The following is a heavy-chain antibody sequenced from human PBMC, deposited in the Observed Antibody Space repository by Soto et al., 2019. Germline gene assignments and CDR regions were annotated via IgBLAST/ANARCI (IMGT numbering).Heavy chain of an antibody. CDR1: GFTFRNYG. D-gene: IGHD4-17*01. CDR3: AREGMTTASAYYYYYGMDV. J-gene: IGHJ6*02. V-gene: IGHV3-48*04. Sequence: GGSLRLSCAASGFTFRNYGMNWVRQAPGKGLEWVSYIGIGSSTTYYADSVKGRSTISRDNAKNSLYLQMNSLRAEDTAVYYCAREGMTTASAYYYYYGMDVWGQGTTVTVSS. CDR2: IGIGSSTT.